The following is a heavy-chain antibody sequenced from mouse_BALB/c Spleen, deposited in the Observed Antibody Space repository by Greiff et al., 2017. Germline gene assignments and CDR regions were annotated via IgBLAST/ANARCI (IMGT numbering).Heavy chain of an antibody. V-gene: IGHV3-5*02. CDR1: GISITTGNYR. D-gene: IGHD1-1*01. J-gene: IGHJ2*01. CDR3: AREVPGYGSSYDY. Sequence: EVQLQQSGPGLVKPSQTVSLTCTVTGISITTGNYRWSWIRQFPGNKLEWIGYIYYSGTITYNPSLTSRTTITRDTSKNQFFLEMNSLTAEDTATYYCAREVPGYGSSYDYWGQGTTLTVSS. CDR2: IYYSGTI.